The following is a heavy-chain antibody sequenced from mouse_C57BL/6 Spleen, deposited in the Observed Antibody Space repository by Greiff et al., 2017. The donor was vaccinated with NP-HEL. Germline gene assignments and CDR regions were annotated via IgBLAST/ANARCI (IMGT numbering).Heavy chain of an antibody. Sequence: QVQLQQSGAELVRPGTSVKVSCKASGYAFTNYLIEWVKQRPGQGLEWIGVINPGSGGTNYNEKFKGKATLTADKSSSTAYMQLSSLTSEDSAVYFCARNQFYYAMDYWGQGTSVTVSS. CDR3: ARNQFYYAMDY. CDR1: GYAFTNYL. CDR2: INPGSGGT. V-gene: IGHV1-54*01. J-gene: IGHJ4*01.